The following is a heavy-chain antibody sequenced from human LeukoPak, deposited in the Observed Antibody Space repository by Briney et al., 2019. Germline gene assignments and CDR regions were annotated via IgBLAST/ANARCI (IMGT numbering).Heavy chain of an antibody. Sequence: ASVKVSCKASGYTFTSYDINWVRQATGQGLEWMGWMNPNSGNTGYAQKFQGRVTITRNTSISTAYMELSSLRSEDTAVYYCARGHQRNNDFWSGYYRHYYYYYMDVWGKGTTVTVSS. D-gene: IGHD3-3*01. J-gene: IGHJ6*03. CDR2: MNPNSGNT. CDR1: GYTFTSYD. V-gene: IGHV1-8*03. CDR3: ARGHQRNNDFWSGYYRHYYYYYMDV.